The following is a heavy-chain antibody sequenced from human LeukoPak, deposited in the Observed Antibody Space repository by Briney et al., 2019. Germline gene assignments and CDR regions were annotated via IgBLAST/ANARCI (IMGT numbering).Heavy chain of an antibody. V-gene: IGHV3-21*01. CDR1: GCTFSSYS. CDR3: ATPAAGPGAEYSLY. CDR2: IDFTSRYI. D-gene: IGHD6-13*01. J-gene: IGHJ1*01. Sequence: GGALRLSCAASGCTFSSYSMNWVRQAAGRGVEGVSSIDFTSRYIYNADSVKGRFTTSRDNAKNSLDLQMNSLKVEDTAVYYCATPAAGPGAEYSLYWGQGTLVTVSS.